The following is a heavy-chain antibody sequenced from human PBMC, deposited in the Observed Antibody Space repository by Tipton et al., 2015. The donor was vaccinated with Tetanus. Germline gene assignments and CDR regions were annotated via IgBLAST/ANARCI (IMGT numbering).Heavy chain of an antibody. CDR3: AKHRRGRSTVAVGGEATGRVAPDY. Sequence: SLRLSCAASGFTFSSYGMHWVRQAPGKGLEWVAVISYDGSNKYYADSVKGRFTISRDNSKNTLYLQMNSLRAEDTAVYYCAKHRRGRSTVAVGGEATGRVAPDYWGQGTLVTVSS. V-gene: IGHV3-30*18. CDR1: GFTFSSYG. J-gene: IGHJ4*02. D-gene: IGHD3-16*01. CDR2: ISYDGSNK.